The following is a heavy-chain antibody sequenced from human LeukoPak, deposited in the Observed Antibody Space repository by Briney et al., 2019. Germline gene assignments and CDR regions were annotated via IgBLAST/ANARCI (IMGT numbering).Heavy chain of an antibody. CDR2: IYYSGST. J-gene: IGHJ4*02. D-gene: IGHD3-10*01. V-gene: IGHV4-59*01. CDR3: AREGRSGPHFDY. CDR1: GGSISSYH. Sequence: SETLSLTCTVSGGSISSYHWSWIRQPPGKGLEWIGYIYYSGSTNYNPSLKSRVTISVDTSKNQCSLKLSSVTAADTAVYYCAREGRSGPHFDYWGQGTLVTVSS.